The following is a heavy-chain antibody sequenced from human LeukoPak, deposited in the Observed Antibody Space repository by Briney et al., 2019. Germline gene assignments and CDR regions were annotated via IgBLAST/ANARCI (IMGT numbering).Heavy chain of an antibody. CDR2: INTNTGNP. Sequence: ASVKVSCKASGYTFTSYAMNWLRQAPGQGLEWMGWINTNTGNPTYAQGFTGRFVFSLDTSVSTAYLQISSLKAEDTAVYYCARTNDYGDETYYFDYGSQGTLVTVSS. D-gene: IGHD4-17*01. CDR1: GYTFTSYA. V-gene: IGHV7-4-1*02. CDR3: ARTNDYGDETYYFDY. J-gene: IGHJ4*02.